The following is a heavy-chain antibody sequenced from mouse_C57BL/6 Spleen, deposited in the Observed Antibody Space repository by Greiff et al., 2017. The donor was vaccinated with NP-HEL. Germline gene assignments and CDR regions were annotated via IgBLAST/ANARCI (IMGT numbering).Heavy chain of an antibody. J-gene: IGHJ2*01. V-gene: IGHV3-6*01. CDR1: GYSITSGYY. CDR3: ARIYGYSYYFDY. Sequence: ESGPGLVKPSQSLSLTCSVTGYSITSGYYWNWIRQFPGNKLEWMGYISYDGSNNYNPSLKNRISITRDTSKNQFFLKLNSVTTEDTATYYCARIYGYSYYFDYWGQGTTLTVSS. D-gene: IGHD2-2*01. CDR2: ISYDGSN.